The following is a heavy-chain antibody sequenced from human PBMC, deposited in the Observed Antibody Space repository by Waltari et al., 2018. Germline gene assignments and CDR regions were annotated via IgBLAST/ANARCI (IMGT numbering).Heavy chain of an antibody. CDR3: ARLATFGGVIPGY. J-gene: IGHJ4*02. Sequence: QVQLVESGGGVVQPGRSLRLSCAASGFTFSSSGMHWVRQAPGKGLEWVAVIWYDGSNKYYADSVKGRFTISRDNSKNTLYLQMNSLRAEDTAVYYCARLATFGGVIPGYWGQGTLVTVSS. CDR2: IWYDGSNK. V-gene: IGHV3-33*01. CDR1: GFTFSSSG. D-gene: IGHD3-16*02.